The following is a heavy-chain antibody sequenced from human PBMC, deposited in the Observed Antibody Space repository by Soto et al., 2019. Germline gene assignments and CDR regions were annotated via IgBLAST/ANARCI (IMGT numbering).Heavy chain of an antibody. J-gene: IGHJ6*02. CDR2: INHSGST. CDR3: ARAQLWWNYYYYYGMDV. V-gene: IGHV4-34*01. Sequence: PSETLSLTCAVYGGSFSCYYWSWIRQPPGKGLEWIGEINHSGSTNYNPSLKSRVTISVDTSKNQFSLKLSSVTAADTAVYYCARAQLWWNYYYYYGMDVWGQGTTVTVSS. D-gene: IGHD5-18*01. CDR1: GGSFSCYY.